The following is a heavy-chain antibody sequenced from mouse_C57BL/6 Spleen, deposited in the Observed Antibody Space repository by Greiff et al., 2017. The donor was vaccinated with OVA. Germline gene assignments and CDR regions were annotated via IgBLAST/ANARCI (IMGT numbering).Heavy chain of an antibody. CDR3: ARGADYGYFDY. CDR1: GYAFSSYW. D-gene: IGHD2-4*01. J-gene: IGHJ2*01. V-gene: IGHV1-80*01. Sequence: QVQLKESGAELVKPGASVKISCKASGYAFSSYWMNWVKQRPGKGLEWIGQIYPGDGDTNYNGKFKGKATLTADKSSSTAYMQLSSLTSEDSAVYFCARGADYGYFDYWGQGTTLTVSS. CDR2: IYPGDGDT.